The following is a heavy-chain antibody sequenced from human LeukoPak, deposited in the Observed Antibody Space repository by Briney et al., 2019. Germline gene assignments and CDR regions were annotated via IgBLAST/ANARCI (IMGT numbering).Heavy chain of an antibody. CDR2: IYTSGST. J-gene: IGHJ4*02. CDR1: GGSISSGSYY. CDR3: ARASITYYYDSSALE. D-gene: IGHD3-22*01. Sequence: SETLSLTCTVSGGSISSGSYYWSWIRQPAGKGLEWIGRIYTSGSTNYKPSLKSRVTISVDTSKNQFSLKLSSVTAADTAVYYCARASITYYYDSSALEWGQGTLVTVSS. V-gene: IGHV4-61*02.